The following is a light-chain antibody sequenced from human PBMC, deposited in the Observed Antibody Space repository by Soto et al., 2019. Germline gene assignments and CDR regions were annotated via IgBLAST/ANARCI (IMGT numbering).Light chain of an antibody. CDR1: QRLLYSSNNKNF. Sequence: EIVMTQSPAYLAVSLGERATINCKSSQRLLYSSNNKNFLAGYQQKPGQPPKLLFYWASTRHSGVPDRFSGSGSGTDFTLTIARVQAEDVAVYYCQQYSSCRAITSGQGARLEVK. J-gene: IGKJ5*01. CDR3: QQYSSCRAIT. V-gene: IGKV4-1*01. CDR2: WAS.